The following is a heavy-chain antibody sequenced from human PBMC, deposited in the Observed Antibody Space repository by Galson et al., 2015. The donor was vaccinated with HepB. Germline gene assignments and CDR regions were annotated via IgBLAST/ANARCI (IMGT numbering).Heavy chain of an antibody. V-gene: IGHV3-66*02. CDR2: IYSGGST. Sequence: SLRLSCAASGFTVSSNYMSWVRQAPGKGLEWVSVIYSGGSTYYADSVKGRFTISRDNSKNTLYLQMNSLRAEDTAVYYCARDKWYDDSRYYYYYGVDVWGQGTTVTVSS. CDR1: GFTVSSNY. J-gene: IGHJ6*02. D-gene: IGHD2-15*01. CDR3: ARDKWYDDSRYYYYYGVDV.